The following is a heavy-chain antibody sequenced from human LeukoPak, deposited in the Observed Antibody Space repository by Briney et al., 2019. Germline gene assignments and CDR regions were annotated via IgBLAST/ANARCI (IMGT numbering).Heavy chain of an antibody. V-gene: IGHV3-7*01. CDR1: GFTFTNNF. D-gene: IGHD3-10*02. Sequence: GGSLRLSCAASGFTFTNNFMSWVRQVPGKGLEWVANIKQDGSEKTYADSVRGRFTIFRDNAKDSVYLQMNSLRAEDSAIYYCAELGITMIGGVWGKGTTVTISS. CDR2: IKQDGSEK. J-gene: IGHJ6*04. CDR3: AELGITMIGGV.